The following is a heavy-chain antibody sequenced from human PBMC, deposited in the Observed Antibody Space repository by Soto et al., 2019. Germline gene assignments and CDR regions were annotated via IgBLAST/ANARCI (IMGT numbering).Heavy chain of an antibody. D-gene: IGHD1-26*01. Sequence: QVQLVQSGAEVKKPGSSVKVSCKASGGSFSDYTMNWVRQAPGQGLEWMGRIIPMLGIGNYAQNFQDRVTITADASTSTAYMELSNLRSEDTAIYYCVGSRTMDDWGQGTAVTVSS. J-gene: IGHJ6*02. V-gene: IGHV1-69*02. CDR1: GGSFSDYT. CDR3: VGSRTMDD. CDR2: IIPMLGIG.